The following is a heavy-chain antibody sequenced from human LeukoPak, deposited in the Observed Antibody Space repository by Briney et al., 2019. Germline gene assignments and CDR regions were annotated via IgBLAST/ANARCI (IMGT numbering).Heavy chain of an antibody. V-gene: IGHV4-30-2*01. D-gene: IGHD3-3*01. CDR2: IYHSGST. J-gene: IGHJ6*03. CDR1: GGSISSGGYY. CDR3: ARLGPFWSGPIGDYYYMDV. Sequence: TSETLSLTCTVSGGSISSGGYYWSWIRQPPGKGLEWIGYIYHSGSTYYNPSLKSRVTISVDRSKNQFSLKLSSVTAADTAVYYCARLGPFWSGPIGDYYYMDVWGKGTTVTVSS.